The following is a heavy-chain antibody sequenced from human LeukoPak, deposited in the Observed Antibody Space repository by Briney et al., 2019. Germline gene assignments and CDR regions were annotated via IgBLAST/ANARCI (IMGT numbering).Heavy chain of an antibody. J-gene: IGHJ4*02. CDR1: GFTFSSYA. CDR2: ISPSSGTI. D-gene: IGHD6-13*01. Sequence: GGSLRLSCAASGFTFSSYAMTWVRQAPGKGPQWVSSISPSSGTIHYADSVKGRFTISRDNSKNTLYLQMNSLRAEDTAVYYCAKYAAAGREDYWGQGTLVTVSS. V-gene: IGHV3-23*01. CDR3: AKYAAAGREDY.